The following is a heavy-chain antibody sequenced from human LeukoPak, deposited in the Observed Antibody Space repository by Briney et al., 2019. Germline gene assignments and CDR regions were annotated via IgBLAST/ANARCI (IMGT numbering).Heavy chain of an antibody. CDR2: INPNSGGT. CDR1: GYTFTGYY. J-gene: IGHJ5*02. CDR3: ARDPSSSWYPNRFDP. V-gene: IGHV1-2*02. D-gene: IGHD6-13*01. Sequence: GASVKVSCKASGYTFTGYYMHWVRQAPGQGLEWMGWINPNSGGTNYAQKFQGRVTMTRDTSISTGYMELSRLRSDDTAVYYCARDPSSSWYPNRFDPWGQGTLVTVSS.